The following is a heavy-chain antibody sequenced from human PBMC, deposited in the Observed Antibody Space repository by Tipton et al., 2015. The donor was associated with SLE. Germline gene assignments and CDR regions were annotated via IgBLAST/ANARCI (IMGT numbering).Heavy chain of an antibody. Sequence: TLSLTCTVSGGSISSHYWSWTRQPPGKGLEWIGSIYHSGSTYYNPSLKSRVTISVDTSKNQFSLKLSSVTAADTAVYYCASGDCSGGSCYSPVAPGAFDIWGQGTMVTVSS. CDR2: IYHSGST. CDR1: GGSISSHY. CDR3: ASGDCSGGSCYSPVAPGAFDI. J-gene: IGHJ3*02. V-gene: IGHV4-59*05. D-gene: IGHD2-15*01.